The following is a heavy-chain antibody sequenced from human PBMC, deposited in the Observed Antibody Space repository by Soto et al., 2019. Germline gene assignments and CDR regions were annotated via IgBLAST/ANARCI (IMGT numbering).Heavy chain of an antibody. D-gene: IGHD1-1*01. J-gene: IGHJ5*02. CDR1: GYTFTSYA. CDR3: ARVGFWYNWNVTPLRWFDP. V-gene: IGHV1-18*01. CDR2: IIPYNGNA. Sequence: QVQLVQSGAEVKKPGASVKVSCKASGYTFTSYAISWARQAPGQGLEWMGWIIPYNGNANYAQKLQGRVTMTTDTSTSTAYMELRSLRSDVTAVYYCARVGFWYNWNVTPLRWFDPWGQGTLVTVSS.